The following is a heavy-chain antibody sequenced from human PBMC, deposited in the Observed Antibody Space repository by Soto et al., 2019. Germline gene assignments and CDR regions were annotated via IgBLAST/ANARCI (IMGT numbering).Heavy chain of an antibody. V-gene: IGHV4-34*01. CDR2: INHSGST. Sequence: PSETLSLTCAVYGGSFSGYYWSWIRQSPGKGLEWIGEINHSGSTNYNPSLKSRVTISVDTSKNQFSLSLSSVTAADTAVYYCARGRCSTASCYRAKDDYYGMEVWGQGTTVTVS. D-gene: IGHD2-2*01. CDR3: ARGRCSTASCYRAKDDYYGMEV. CDR1: GGSFSGYY. J-gene: IGHJ6*02.